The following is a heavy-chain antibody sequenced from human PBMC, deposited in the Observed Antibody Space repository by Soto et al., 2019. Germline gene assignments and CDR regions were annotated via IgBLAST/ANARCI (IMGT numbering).Heavy chain of an antibody. CDR1: ADSISSYY. J-gene: IGHJ6*03. CDR2: IYYSGST. V-gene: IGHV4-59*01. D-gene: IGHD3-3*01. CDR3: ARDRETPYGHYDFWSSDYYMDV. Sequence: TMSLTWTVSADSISSYYWRWIRQPPGKGLEWIGYIYYSGSTNYNPSLKSRVTISVDTSKNQFSLKLSSVTAADTAVYYCARDRETPYGHYDFWSSDYYMDVWGKGTTVPVSS.